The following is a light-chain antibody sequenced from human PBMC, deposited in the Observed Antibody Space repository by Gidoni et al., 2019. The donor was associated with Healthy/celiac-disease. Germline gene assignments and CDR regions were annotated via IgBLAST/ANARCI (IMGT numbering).Light chain of an antibody. CDR3: SSYAGSNNVL. Sequence: QSALTQPPSASGSPGPSVPISCTGTSSDVGGYNYVSWYQPHPGKAPKPMIYEVSKRPSGVPDRFSGSKSGNTASLTVSGLQAEDEADYYCSSYAGSNNVLFGGGTKLTVL. CDR2: EVS. CDR1: SSDVGGYNY. V-gene: IGLV2-8*01. J-gene: IGLJ2*01.